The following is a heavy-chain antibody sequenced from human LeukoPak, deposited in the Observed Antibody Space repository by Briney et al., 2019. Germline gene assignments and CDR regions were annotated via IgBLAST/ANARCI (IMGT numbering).Heavy chain of an antibody. Sequence: GRSLRLSCAASGFTFSSYGMHWVRQAPAKGLEWVAVISYDGSNKYYADSVKGRFTISRDNSKNTLYLQMNSLRAEDTAVYYCAIGGRYCSSTSCYANAFDYWGQGTLVTVSS. J-gene: IGHJ4*02. CDR2: ISYDGSNK. CDR3: AIGGRYCSSTSCYANAFDY. CDR1: GFTFSSYG. V-gene: IGHV3-30*03. D-gene: IGHD2-2*01.